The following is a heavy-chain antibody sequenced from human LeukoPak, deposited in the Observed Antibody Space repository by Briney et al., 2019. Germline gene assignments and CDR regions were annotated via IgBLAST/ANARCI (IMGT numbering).Heavy chain of an antibody. Sequence: GRSLRLSCAASGFTFSSYVMHWVRQAPGKGLEWVAIISYDGSNEYYADSVKGRFTISRDNSKNTLYLQMNSLRAEDTAVYYCAKVNPGFYYFDYWGQGTLVTVSS. V-gene: IGHV3-30*04. J-gene: IGHJ4*02. CDR2: ISYDGSNE. CDR1: GFTFSSYV. D-gene: IGHD1-14*01. CDR3: AKVNPGFYYFDY.